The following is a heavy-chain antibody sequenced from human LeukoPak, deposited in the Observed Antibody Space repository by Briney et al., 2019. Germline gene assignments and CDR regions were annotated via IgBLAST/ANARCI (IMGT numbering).Heavy chain of an antibody. Sequence: SETLSLTCTVSGGSISSSSYYWGWIRQPPGKGLEWIGSIYYSGSTYYNPSLKSRVTISVDTSKNQFSLKLSSVTAADTAVYYCARDRGGIAVAPTGAFDIWGQGTMVTVSS. D-gene: IGHD6-19*01. CDR2: IYYSGST. J-gene: IGHJ3*02. CDR1: GGSISSSSYY. CDR3: ARDRGGIAVAPTGAFDI. V-gene: IGHV4-39*07.